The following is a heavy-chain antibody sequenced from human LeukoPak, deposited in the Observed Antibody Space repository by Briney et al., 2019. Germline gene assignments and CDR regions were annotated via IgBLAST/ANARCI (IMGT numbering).Heavy chain of an antibody. CDR2: IIPIFGTA. D-gene: IGHD3-22*01. Sequence: SVKVSCKASGGTFSSYAISWVRRAPGQGLEWMGGIIPIFGTANYAQKFQGRVTITTDESTSTAYMELSSLRSEDTAVYYCASADGTYYYDSSGPSHAFDIWGQGTMVIVSS. CDR3: ASADGTYYYDSSGPSHAFDI. V-gene: IGHV1-69*05. J-gene: IGHJ3*02. CDR1: GGTFSSYA.